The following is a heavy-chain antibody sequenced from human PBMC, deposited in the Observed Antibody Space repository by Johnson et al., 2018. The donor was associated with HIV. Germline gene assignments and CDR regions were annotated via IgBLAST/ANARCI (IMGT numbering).Heavy chain of an antibody. Sequence: VLLVESGGGVVQPGRSLRLSCAASGFTFSSYAMHWVRQAPGKGLEWVANIKQDGSEKYYVDSVKGRFTISRDNAKNSLYLQMNSLRAEDTALYYCARDRGRGSEDAFDIWGQGKWSPSLQ. V-gene: IGHV3-7*03. J-gene: IGHJ3*02. CDR3: ARDRGRGSEDAFDI. CDR2: IKQDGSEK. D-gene: IGHD2-15*01. CDR1: GFTFSSYA.